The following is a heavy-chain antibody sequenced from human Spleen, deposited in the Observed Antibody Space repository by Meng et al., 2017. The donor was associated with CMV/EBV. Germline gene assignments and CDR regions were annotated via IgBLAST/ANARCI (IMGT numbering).Heavy chain of an antibody. CDR2: TNEGGST. J-gene: IGHJ4*02. CDR1: GGSFSGHY. Sequence: SETLSLTCAVNGGSFSGHYWNWIRKAPGKGLGWIGETNEGGSTNYNPSLTSRVTLLVATYKKQFSLKLSSVTAADTAVYFYAKTPPRDGFSTYYPFYFDYWGQGALVTVSS. D-gene: IGHD3-10*01. CDR3: AKTPPRDGFSTYYPFYFDY. V-gene: IGHV4-34*01.